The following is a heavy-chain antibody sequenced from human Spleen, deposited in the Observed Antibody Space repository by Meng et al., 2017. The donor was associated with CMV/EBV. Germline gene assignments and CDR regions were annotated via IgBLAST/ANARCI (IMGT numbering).Heavy chain of an antibody. D-gene: IGHD6-13*01. CDR2: MKPNSGGT. J-gene: IGHJ3*02. V-gene: IGHV1-2*02. CDR3: ARVAALRGYSSSSINFDI. Sequence: TGYYKQWVRQAPGQGLEWMGWMKPNSGGTKYEQKIQGRVNMTRDTSISTAYMELSRLRSDDTAVYYCARVAALRGYSSSSINFDIWGQGTMVTVSS. CDR1: TGYY.